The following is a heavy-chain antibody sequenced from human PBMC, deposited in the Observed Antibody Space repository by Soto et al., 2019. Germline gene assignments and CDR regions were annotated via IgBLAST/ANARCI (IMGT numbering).Heavy chain of an antibody. CDR3: ARGSTGHSSSWHRY. D-gene: IGHD6-13*01. Sequence: SETLSLTCTVSGGSISSYYWSWIRQPPGKGLKWIGNIYNSGSTNYNPSHKSRVTISVDTSKNQFSLKLSSVTAADTAVYYCARGSTGHSSSWHRYWGQGTLVTVSS. CDR2: IYNSGST. J-gene: IGHJ4*02. V-gene: IGHV4-59*08. CDR1: GGSISSYY.